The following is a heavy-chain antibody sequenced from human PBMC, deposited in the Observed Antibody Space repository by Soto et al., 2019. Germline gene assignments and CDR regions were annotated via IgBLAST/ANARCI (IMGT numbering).Heavy chain of an antibody. Sequence: SETLSITCTVSGGSISSSSYYWGWIRQPPGKGLEWIGSIYYSGSTYYNPSLKSRVTISVDTSKNQFSLKLSSVTAADTAVYYCASDDLWELSLYYYYGMDVWGQGTTVTVSS. CDR3: ASDDLWELSLYYYYGMDV. CDR1: GGSISSSSYY. J-gene: IGHJ6*02. V-gene: IGHV4-39*01. CDR2: IYYSGST. D-gene: IGHD3-16*02.